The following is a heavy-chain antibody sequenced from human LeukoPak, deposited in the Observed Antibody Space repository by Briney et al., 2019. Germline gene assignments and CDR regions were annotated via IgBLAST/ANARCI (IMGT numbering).Heavy chain of an antibody. D-gene: IGHD2-21*02. CDR1: GGTFSSYA. CDR3: ARVDVTFGLIGDY. V-gene: IGHV1-46*01. CDR2: INPSDGST. Sequence: ASVKVSCKASGGTFSSYAISWVRQAPGQGLEWMGIINPSDGSTSHARELQGRVTMTRDTSTGTVYMELSGLRSEDTAVYYCARVDVTFGLIGDYWGQGTLVTVSS. J-gene: IGHJ4*02.